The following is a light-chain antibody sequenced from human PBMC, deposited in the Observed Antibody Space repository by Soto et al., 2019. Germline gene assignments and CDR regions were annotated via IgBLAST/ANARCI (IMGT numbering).Light chain of an antibody. CDR2: GNS. CDR1: SSNIGAGYD. V-gene: IGLV1-40*01. Sequence: QAVLTQPPSVSGAPGQRVTISCTGSSSNIGAGYDVHWYQQLPGTAPKLLIYGNSNRPSGVPDRFSGSKSGTSASLAITGLQAEDEADYYRQAYESSLSGWVFGGGTKVTVL. J-gene: IGLJ3*02. CDR3: QAYESSLSGWV.